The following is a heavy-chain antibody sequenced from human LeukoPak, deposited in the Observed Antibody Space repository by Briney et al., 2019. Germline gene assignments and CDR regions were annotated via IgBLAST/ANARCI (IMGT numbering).Heavy chain of an antibody. V-gene: IGHV3-23*01. Sequence: GGSLRPSCAASGFTFSSYAMTWVRQAPDKGLEWVSAISGSDGSTYYADSVKGRFTISRDDSQNTLYLQMNSLSAEDTAVYYCAKVETSGGANCYALDYWGQGTLVTVSS. CDR2: ISGSDGST. D-gene: IGHD2-2*01. CDR1: GFTFSSYA. J-gene: IGHJ4*02. CDR3: AKVETSGGANCYALDY.